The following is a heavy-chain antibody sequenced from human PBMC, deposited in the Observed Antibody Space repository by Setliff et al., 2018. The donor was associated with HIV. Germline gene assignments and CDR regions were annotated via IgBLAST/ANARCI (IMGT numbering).Heavy chain of an antibody. Sequence: ETLSLTCTVPGGSINRSNYYWGWIRQPPGKGLEWIGTISYTGSTYYDPSLKSRVTISLDTSKNQFFLKLSSVTAPDTAIYYCARQTWEYYDTLTGYYRSPKNFDSWGQGTQVTVSS. CDR1: GGSINRSNYY. CDR3: ARQTWEYYDTLTGYYRSPKNFDS. D-gene: IGHD3-9*01. J-gene: IGHJ4*02. CDR2: ISYTGST. V-gene: IGHV4-39*01.